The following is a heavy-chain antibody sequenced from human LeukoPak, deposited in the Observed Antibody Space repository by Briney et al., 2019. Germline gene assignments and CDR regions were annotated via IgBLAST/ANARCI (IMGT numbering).Heavy chain of an antibody. CDR2: ISYDGSNK. V-gene: IGHV3-30*04. CDR1: GFTFSSYA. J-gene: IGHJ4*02. D-gene: IGHD6-13*01. CDR3: ARDQGSNTSSWYLMEFDY. Sequence: GGSLRLSCAASGFTFSSYAMHWVRQAPGKGLEWVAVISYDGSNKYYADSVKGRFTISRDNSKNTLYLQMNSLRAEDTAVYYCARDQGSNTSSWYLMEFDYWGQGTLVTVSS.